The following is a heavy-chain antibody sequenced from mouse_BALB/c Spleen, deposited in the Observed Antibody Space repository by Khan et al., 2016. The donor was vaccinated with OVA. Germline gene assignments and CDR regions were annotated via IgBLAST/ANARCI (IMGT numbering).Heavy chain of an antibody. J-gene: IGHJ4*01. V-gene: IGHV3-2*02. CDR2: ISYSGST. CDR1: GYSITSNYA. CDR3: ARGNYYGYVMDY. D-gene: IGHD1-1*01. Sequence: EVQLQESGPGLVKPSQSLSLTCTVTGYSITSNYAWNWIRQFPGNKLEWMGYISYSGSTNYNPSLKSRISITRDTSKNQFFLQLNSVTTEDTATYYCARGNYYGYVMDYWGKGTSITVSS.